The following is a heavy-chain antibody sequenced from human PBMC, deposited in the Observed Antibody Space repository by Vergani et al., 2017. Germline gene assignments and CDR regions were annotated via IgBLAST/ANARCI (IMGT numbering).Heavy chain of an antibody. J-gene: IGHJ6*02. V-gene: IGHV7-4-1*02. CDR1: GYTFTSYA. CDR2: INTNTGNP. D-gene: IGHD2-2*01. Sequence: QVQLVQSGAEVKKPGASVKVSCWASGYTFTSYAMNWVRQAPGQGLEWMGWINTNTGNPTYAQGFTGRFVFSLDTSVSTAYLQISSLKAEDTAVYYCARKPRYCSSTSCHALPYYHYGMDVWGQGTTVTVSS. CDR3: ARKPRYCSSTSCHALPYYHYGMDV.